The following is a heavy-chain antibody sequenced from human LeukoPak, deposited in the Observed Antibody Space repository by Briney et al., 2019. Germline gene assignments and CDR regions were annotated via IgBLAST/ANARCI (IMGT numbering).Heavy chain of an antibody. Sequence: PSDPLSLTRTVSGRSISSYYWSWLRQPPGKGLEWIGYIYYSGSTNYNPSLKSRVTISVDASKSEFPLKLSSVTAADTAVYYCARGDGYNPPFYYYYYMDDWGKGTTVTVSS. CDR1: GRSISSYY. CDR2: IYYSGST. D-gene: IGHD5-24*01. V-gene: IGHV4-59*08. J-gene: IGHJ6*03. CDR3: ARGDGYNPPFYYYYYMDD.